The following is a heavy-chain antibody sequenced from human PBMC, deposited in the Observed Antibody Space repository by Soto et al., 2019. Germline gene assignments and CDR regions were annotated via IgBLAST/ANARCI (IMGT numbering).Heavy chain of an antibody. CDR3: AKAHGGTYHYYGMDV. J-gene: IGHJ6*01. CDR2: ISWNSGSI. V-gene: IGHV3-9*01. Sequence: PWGALLVSCASSVFTFDDYAMHWVRQAPGKGLDWVSGISWNSGSIVYADSVNGRFTISRDSAKNSLYLQMNSLRVEDTALYYCAKAHGGTYHYYGMDVWGQGTTVTVSS. D-gene: IGHD3-16*02. CDR1: VFTFDDYA.